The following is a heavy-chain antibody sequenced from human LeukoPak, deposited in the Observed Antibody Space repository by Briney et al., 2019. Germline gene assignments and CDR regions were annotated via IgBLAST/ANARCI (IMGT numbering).Heavy chain of an antibody. J-gene: IGHJ6*03. Sequence: GASVKVSCKASGYTFTSYGISWVRQAPGQGLEWMGWISAYNGNTNYAQKLQGRVTMTTDTSTSTAYMELRSLRSDDTAVYYCAREGTTVNTDYYYYYMDVWGKGTTVTGSS. CDR3: AREGTTVNTDYYYYYMDV. CDR1: GYTFTSYG. CDR2: ISAYNGNT. V-gene: IGHV1-18*01. D-gene: IGHD4-17*01.